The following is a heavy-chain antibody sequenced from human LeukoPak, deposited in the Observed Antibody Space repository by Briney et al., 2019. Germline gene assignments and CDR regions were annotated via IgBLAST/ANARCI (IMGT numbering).Heavy chain of an antibody. CDR2: ISSTSTTI. J-gene: IGHJ4*02. CDR3: ARTYGSGTNFDY. V-gene: IGHV3-48*02. CDR1: GFTFSSYS. Sequence: GGSLRLSCAASGFTFSSYSMNWVRQAPGKRLEWVSSISSTSTTIYYADSVKGRFTISGDNAKNSLYLQMNSLRDEDTAVYYCARTYGSGTNFDYWGQGTLVTVSS. D-gene: IGHD6-19*01.